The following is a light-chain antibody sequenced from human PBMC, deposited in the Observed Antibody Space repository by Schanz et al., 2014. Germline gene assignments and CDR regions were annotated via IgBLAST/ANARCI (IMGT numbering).Light chain of an antibody. CDR2: DVS. Sequence: QSALTQPASVSGSPGQSITISCTGTSSDDGGYNYVSWFQQHAGKAPKVMIYDVSNRPSGVSHRFSGSKSGNTASLTISGLQPEDEADYYCSSYTSSDNLVFGGGTKLTVL. J-gene: IGLJ3*02. V-gene: IGLV2-14*01. CDR3: SSYTSSDNLV. CDR1: SSDDGGYNY.